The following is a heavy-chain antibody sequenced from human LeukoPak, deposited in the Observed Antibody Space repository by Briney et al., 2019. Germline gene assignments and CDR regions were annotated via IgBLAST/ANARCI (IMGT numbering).Heavy chain of an antibody. CDR1: GDIVSSGTAS. CDR3: ARDLVVQDYYGMDV. J-gene: IGHJ6*02. Sequence: SQTLSLTCAISGDIVSSGTASWNWIRQSPSRGLEWLGRTYYRSKWYNDYAVSVKSRITINPDTSKNQFSLQLNSVTPEDTAVCYCARDLVVQDYYGMDVWGQGTTVTVSS. CDR2: TYYRSKWYN. D-gene: IGHD6-6*01. V-gene: IGHV6-1*01.